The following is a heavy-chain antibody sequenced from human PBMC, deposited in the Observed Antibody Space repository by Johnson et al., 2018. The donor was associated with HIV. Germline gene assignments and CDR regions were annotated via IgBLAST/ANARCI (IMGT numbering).Heavy chain of an antibody. CDR2: ISYDGSNK. Sequence: QVQLVESGGGVVQPGRSLRLSCAASGFTFSSYGMHWVRQAPGKGLEWVAVISYDGSNKYYADSVKGRFTISRDNSKNTLYLQMHSLRAEDTAVYYCAKMAGSYSSPVPFPVKKPREDAFDTWGQGTMVTVSS. CDR3: AKMAGSYSSPVPFPVKKPREDAFDT. D-gene: IGHD1-26*01. V-gene: IGHV3-30*18. CDR1: GFTFSSYG. J-gene: IGHJ3*02.